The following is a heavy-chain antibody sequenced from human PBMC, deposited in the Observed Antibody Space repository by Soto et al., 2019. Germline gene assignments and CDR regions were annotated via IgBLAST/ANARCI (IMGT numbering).Heavy chain of an antibody. CDR1: GFTFSSNA. CDR3: AKQRAGFGSGSDTYYFDS. J-gene: IGHJ4*02. D-gene: IGHD3-10*01. CDR2: ISGSGGTT. Sequence: EVQLLESGGGLVQPGGSLRISCIGSGFTFSSNAMSWVRQAPGKGLEWVSAISGSGGTTYYADSVKGRFAVSRENYNNTLYLQMNSLRAEDTAVYYCAKQRAGFGSGSDTYYFDSWGKGTLGTVSS. V-gene: IGHV3-23*01.